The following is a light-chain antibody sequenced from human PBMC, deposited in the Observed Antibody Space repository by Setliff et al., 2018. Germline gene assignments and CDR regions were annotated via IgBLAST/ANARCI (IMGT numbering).Light chain of an antibody. CDR2: SNN. CDR3: AAESDNLNGYV. CDR1: SSNFGSRS. Sequence: QSALTQPPSASGTPGQRVTASCSGSSSNFGSRSVSWFQQLPGTPPKLLIYSNNQRPSRVPDRFSGSKSGSSASLAISGLQSEDEADYYCAAESDNLNGYVFGTGTKSPS. V-gene: IGLV1-44*01. J-gene: IGLJ1*01.